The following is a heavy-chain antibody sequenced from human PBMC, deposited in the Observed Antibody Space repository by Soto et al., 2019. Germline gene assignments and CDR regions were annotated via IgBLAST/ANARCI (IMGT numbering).Heavy chain of an antibody. J-gene: IGHJ4*02. D-gene: IGHD3-22*01. CDR1: GGSISSGDYY. Sequence: PSETLSLTCTVSGGSISSGDYYWSWIRQPPGKGLEWIGYIYYSGSTYYNPSLKSRVTISVDTSKNQFSLKLSSVTAADTAVYYCARGGDSSGYYGGYFEYWGQGTLVTVSS. CDR2: IYYSGST. V-gene: IGHV4-30-4*01. CDR3: ARGGDSSGYYGGYFEY.